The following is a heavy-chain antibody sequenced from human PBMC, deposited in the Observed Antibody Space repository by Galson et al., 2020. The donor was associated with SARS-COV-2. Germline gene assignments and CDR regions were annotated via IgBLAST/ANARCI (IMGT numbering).Heavy chain of an antibody. J-gene: IGHJ4*02. CDR1: GFTFSDYY. CDR3: ARVAPSILYSYGWYYFDY. V-gene: IGHV3-11*04. Sequence: GGPLRLSCAASGFTFSDYYMSWIRQAPGKGLEWVSYISSSGSTIYYADSVKGRFTISRDNAKNSLYLQMNSLRAEDTAVYYCARVAPSILYSYGWYYFDYWGQGTLVTVSS. CDR2: ISSSGSTI. D-gene: IGHD5-18*01.